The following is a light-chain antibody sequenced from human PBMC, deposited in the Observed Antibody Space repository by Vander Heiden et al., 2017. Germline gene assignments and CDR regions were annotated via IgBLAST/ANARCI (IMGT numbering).Light chain of an antibody. J-gene: IGKJ1*01. V-gene: IGKV1-5*03. CDR1: QSIGTW. CDR3: QQYKSYLWT. Sequence: DIQMNQSPSTLSASVGDGVTITCRASQSIGTWLAWYQQKPGKAPKLLIYKASTLETGVPSRFSGSGSGTEFTLTINSLQPDDFATYYCQQYKSYLWTFGQGTKVEIK. CDR2: KAS.